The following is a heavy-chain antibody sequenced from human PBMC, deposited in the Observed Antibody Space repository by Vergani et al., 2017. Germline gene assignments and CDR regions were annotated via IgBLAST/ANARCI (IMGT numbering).Heavy chain of an antibody. CDR1: GGSISSYY. D-gene: IGHD3-10*01. V-gene: IGHV4-59*08. CDR2: IYYSGST. J-gene: IGHJ5*02. Sequence: QVQLQESGPGLVKPSETLSLTCTVSGGSISSYYWSWIRQPPGKGLEWIGYIYYSGSTKYNPSLKSRVTISLDTSKNQFSLKRSSVTAADTAVYYCARPHYYGSGSYWWFDPWGQGTLVTVSS. CDR3: ARPHYYGSGSYWWFDP.